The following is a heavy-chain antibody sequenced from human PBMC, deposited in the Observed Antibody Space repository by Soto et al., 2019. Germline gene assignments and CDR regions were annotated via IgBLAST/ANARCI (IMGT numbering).Heavy chain of an antibody. D-gene: IGHD6-13*01. CDR1: GFTFSSYA. Sequence: EVQLLESGGGLVQPGGSLRLSCAASGFTFSSYAMSWVRQAPGKGLEWVSAISGSGGSTYYADSVKGRYTISRDNSKNTLYPQMNSRRAEDTAVYYCAKVGYSSSSFGMDVWGQGTTVTVSS. CDR2: ISGSGGST. V-gene: IGHV3-23*01. CDR3: AKVGYSSSSFGMDV. J-gene: IGHJ6*02.